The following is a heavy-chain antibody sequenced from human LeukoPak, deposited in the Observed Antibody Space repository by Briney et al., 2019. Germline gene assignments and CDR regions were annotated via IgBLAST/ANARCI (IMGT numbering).Heavy chain of an antibody. V-gene: IGHV4-30-4*01. CDR1: GGSIRSDDSY. CDR3: ARDRWMKAGNIWLHYGMDV. D-gene: IGHD5-12*01. J-gene: IGHJ6*02. CDR2: MYYSGNT. Sequence: SQTLSLTCSVSGGSIRSDDSYWTWIRQSPGKGLEWIGYMYYSGNTYYNPSLKSRVTISEDRSKSRISLRLASLTAADTAVYYCARDRWMKAGNIWLHYGMDVWGQGITVTVSS.